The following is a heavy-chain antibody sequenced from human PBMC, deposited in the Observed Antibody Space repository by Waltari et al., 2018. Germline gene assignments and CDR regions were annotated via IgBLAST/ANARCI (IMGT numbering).Heavy chain of an antibody. J-gene: IGHJ6*04. Sequence: QLQLQESGPGLVKPSETLSLTCTVSGGSISSSSYYWGWIRQPPGKGLEWIGSIYYSGSTYDNPSLKSRVTISVDTSKNQFSLKLSSVTAADTAVYYCAREDVVVVPAARPMDVWGKGTTVTISS. D-gene: IGHD2-2*01. CDR2: IYYSGST. V-gene: IGHV4-39*07. CDR3: AREDVVVVPAARPMDV. CDR1: GGSISSSSYY.